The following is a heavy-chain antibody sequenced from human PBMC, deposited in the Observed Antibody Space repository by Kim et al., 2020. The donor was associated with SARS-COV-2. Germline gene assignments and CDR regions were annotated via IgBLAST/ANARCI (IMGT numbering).Heavy chain of an antibody. V-gene: IGHV1-46*01. CDR1: GYTFTSYY. J-gene: IGHJ6*03. CDR2: INPSGGST. D-gene: IGHD2-2*01. CDR3: ARAGQYCSSTRCYLSGSYRSGYYYYYMDV. Sequence: ASVKVSCKASGYTFTSYYMHWVRQAPGQGLEWMGIINPSGGSTSYAQKFQGRVTMTRDTSTSTVYMELSSLRSEDTAVYYCARAGQYCSSTRCYLSGSYRSGYYYYYMDVWGKGTTVTVSS.